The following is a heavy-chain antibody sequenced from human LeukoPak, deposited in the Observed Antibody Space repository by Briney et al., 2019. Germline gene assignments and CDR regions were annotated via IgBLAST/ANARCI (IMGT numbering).Heavy chain of an antibody. CDR2: ITYDGSNK. CDR3: AKVQQLVSNYYYYGMDV. D-gene: IGHD6-13*01. CDR1: GFTFSSYG. V-gene: IGHV3-30*18. Sequence: GRSLRLSCAASGFTFSSYGMHWVRQAPGKGLEWVAVITYDGSNKYYADSVKGRFTISRDNSKNTLYLQMNSLRAEDTAVYYRAKVQQLVSNYYYYGMDVWGQGTTVTVSS. J-gene: IGHJ6*02.